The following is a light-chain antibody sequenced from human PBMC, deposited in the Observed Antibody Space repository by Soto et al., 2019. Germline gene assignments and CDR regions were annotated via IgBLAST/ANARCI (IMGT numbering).Light chain of an antibody. CDR1: SSDVGGYNY. J-gene: IGLJ1*01. V-gene: IGLV2-23*01. Sequence: QSALTQPASVSGSLGQSITISCTGTSSDVGGYNYVSWYQQHPGKAPKVMISEGHRRPSGVPDRFSGSTSVNSASLTISGLQADDEADYYCCLYIGATTYVFGTGTKLTVL. CDR3: CLYIGATTYV. CDR2: EGH.